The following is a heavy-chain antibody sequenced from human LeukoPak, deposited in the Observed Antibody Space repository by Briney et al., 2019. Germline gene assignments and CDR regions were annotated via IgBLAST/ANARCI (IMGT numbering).Heavy chain of an antibody. CDR2: INHSGST. Sequence: SETLSLTCAVYGGSFSGYYWSWIRQPPGKGLEWIGEINHSGSTNYNPSLKSRVSISVDTSKNQFSLKLSSVTAADTAVYYCVRGGGGLYYDILTGYSGRWFDPWGQGTLVTVSS. V-gene: IGHV4-34*01. D-gene: IGHD3-9*01. J-gene: IGHJ5*02. CDR1: GGSFSGYY. CDR3: VRGGGGLYYDILTGYSGRWFDP.